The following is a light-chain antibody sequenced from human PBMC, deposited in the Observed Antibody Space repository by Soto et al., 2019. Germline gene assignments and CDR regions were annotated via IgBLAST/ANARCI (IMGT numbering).Light chain of an antibody. Sequence: EIVLTQSPATLSLSPGERATLSFRASHSVSTSLAWYQQKPGQAPTLLIYGASIRATGIPDRFSGSGSGTDFTLTISRLEPEDFAVYYCQQYGSSGTFGQGTKVDIK. CDR1: HSVSTS. V-gene: IGKV3-20*01. CDR3: QQYGSSGT. J-gene: IGKJ1*01. CDR2: GAS.